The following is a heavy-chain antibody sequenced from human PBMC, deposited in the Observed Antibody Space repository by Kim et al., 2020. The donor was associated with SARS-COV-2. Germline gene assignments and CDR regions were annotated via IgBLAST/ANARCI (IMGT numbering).Heavy chain of an antibody. CDR3: TTAVVVVPAAIDY. Sequence: YAAPVKGRFTISRDDSKNTLYLQMNSLKTEDTAVYYCTTAVVVVPAAIDYWGQGTLVTVSS. J-gene: IGHJ4*02. V-gene: IGHV3-15*01. D-gene: IGHD2-2*01.